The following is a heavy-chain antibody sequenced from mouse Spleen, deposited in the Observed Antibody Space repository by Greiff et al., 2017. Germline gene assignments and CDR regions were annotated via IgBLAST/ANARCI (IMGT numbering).Heavy chain of an antibody. CDR1: GFSFTSYG. Sequence: VQRVESGPGLVLPSQSLSITCTASGFSFTSYGVHWVRQSPGKGLEWLGVIWRGGSSDYYAAFLSRLSITKENSKNQDFFKMSSLKADDTDIYYGDNYDGSLYAMDYWGQGTSVTVSS. CDR3: DNYDGSLYAMDY. CDR2: IWRGGSS. D-gene: IGHD2-1*01. V-gene: IGHV2-5*01. J-gene: IGHJ4*01.